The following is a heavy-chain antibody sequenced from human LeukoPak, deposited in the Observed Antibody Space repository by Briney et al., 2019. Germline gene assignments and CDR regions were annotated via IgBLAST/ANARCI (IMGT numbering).Heavy chain of an antibody. V-gene: IGHV1-18*01. D-gene: IGHD5-18*01. CDR2: ISVYNDNT. Sequence: GASVKVSCKASGGTFTSYGISWVRQAPGQGLEWMGWISVYNDNTVYAQKIQGRVTMTTDTSTTTAYMELRSLRSDDTAVYYCARDLGYSYGWSDYWGQGTLVTVSS. CDR3: ARDLGYSYGWSDY. CDR1: GGTFTSYG. J-gene: IGHJ4*02.